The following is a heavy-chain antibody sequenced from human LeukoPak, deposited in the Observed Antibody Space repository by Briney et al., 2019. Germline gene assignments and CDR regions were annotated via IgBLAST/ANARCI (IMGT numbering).Heavy chain of an antibody. J-gene: IGHJ4*02. Sequence: GGSLRLSCTASGFTFSSYAMTWVRQAPGKGLEWVSAISHSATNTYYAAAVKGRFTISRDNSKNTLYLQMHSLRADDTAVYFCAKEEWNPDCTSTTCPLYWGQGTRDTVSS. CDR1: GFTFSSYA. D-gene: IGHD2-2*01. V-gene: IGHV3-23*01. CDR3: AKEEWNPDCTSTTCPLY. CDR2: ISHSATNT.